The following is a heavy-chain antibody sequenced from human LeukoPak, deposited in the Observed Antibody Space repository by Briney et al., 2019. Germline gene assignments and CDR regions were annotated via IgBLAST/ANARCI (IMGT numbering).Heavy chain of an antibody. J-gene: IGHJ4*01. Sequence: PGGSLRLSCAASGFTFSSYGMHWVRQAPGKGLEWVAVISYDGSNKYYADSVKGRFTISRDNSKNTLYLQMNSLRAEDTAVYYCAKEGKVVVAXGXXXXXYWGXXXLXTVSS. V-gene: IGHV3-30*18. CDR2: ISYDGSNK. CDR1: GFTFSSYG. D-gene: IGHD2-15*01. CDR3: AKEGKVVVAXGXXXXXY.